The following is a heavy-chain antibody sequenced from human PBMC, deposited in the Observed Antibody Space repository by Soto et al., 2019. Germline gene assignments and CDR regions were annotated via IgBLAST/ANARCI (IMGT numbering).Heavy chain of an antibody. Sequence: TSETLSLTCTVSGGSISSNSYFWGWFRLPPGKGLEWIANIFYSGSTYYNPSLKSRITISVDTSKNQFSLRLRSVTAADTAVYYCARQAGGGRHYYGMDVWGQGTTVTVSS. D-gene: IGHD2-15*01. CDR3: ARQAGGGRHYYGMDV. CDR2: IFYSGST. CDR1: GGSISSNSYF. J-gene: IGHJ6*02. V-gene: IGHV4-39*01.